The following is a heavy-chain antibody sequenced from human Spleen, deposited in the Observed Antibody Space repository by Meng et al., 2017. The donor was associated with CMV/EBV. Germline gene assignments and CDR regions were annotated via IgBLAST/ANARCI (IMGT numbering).Heavy chain of an antibody. D-gene: IGHD3-9*01. CDR2: VIPILGIE. CDR1: GGTFTSYS. Sequence: SVKVSCKASGGTFTSYSFSWVRQAPGQGLEWMGRVIPILGIEDYPQKFQGRVTITADKSTSTVYVELSSLRSEDTAVYFCARDQHDILTGSYRYYGLDVWGQGTTVTVSS. J-gene: IGHJ6*02. V-gene: IGHV1-69*04. CDR3: ARDQHDILTGSYRYYGLDV.